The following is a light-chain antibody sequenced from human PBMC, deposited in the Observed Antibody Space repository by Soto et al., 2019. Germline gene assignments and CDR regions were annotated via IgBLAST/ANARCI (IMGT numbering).Light chain of an antibody. CDR1: QSVLYSSNNNNY. CDR3: QQYYTTPIT. J-gene: IGKJ5*01. CDR2: WAS. V-gene: IGKV4-1*01. Sequence: DIVMTQSPDSLAVSLGERATINCKSSQSVLYSSNNNNYLAWYQQKPGQPPKLLIYWASTRDSGVPDRFSGSGSGTDFALTISGLQAEDVAVYYCQQYYTTPITFGQGTRLEIK.